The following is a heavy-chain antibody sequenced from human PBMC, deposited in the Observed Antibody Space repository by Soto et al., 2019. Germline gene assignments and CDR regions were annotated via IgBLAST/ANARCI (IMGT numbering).Heavy chain of an antibody. D-gene: IGHD3-10*01. CDR3: ARVPRGSYYNVDWFDP. CDR1: GYTFTDYA. V-gene: IGHV1-3*04. CDR2: INTGTNDR. J-gene: IGHJ5*02. Sequence: QVQLVQSGAEVKKPGASVKVSCKASGYTFTDYAIHWVRQAPGQSLQWMGWINTGTNDRKYSENFQDRVTLTRDTSETTAYMELSSLRSEDTAVYYCARVPRGSYYNVDWFDPWGQGTLVTVSS.